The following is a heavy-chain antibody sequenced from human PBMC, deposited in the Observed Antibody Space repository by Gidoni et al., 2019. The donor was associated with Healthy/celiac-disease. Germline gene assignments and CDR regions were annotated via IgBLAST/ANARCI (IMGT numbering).Heavy chain of an antibody. Sequence: EVQLLESGGGLVQPGGSLRLSRAASGFTFRSYAMSWVRQAPGKGLEWVSAISGSGGITYYSDSVKGRFTISRYNSKNTLYLQMNSLRSEDTAVYYCAKVRYSSSWYIDAFDIWGQGTMVTVSS. D-gene: IGHD6-13*01. CDR2: ISGSGGIT. CDR3: AKVRYSSSWYIDAFDI. J-gene: IGHJ3*02. V-gene: IGHV3-23*01. CDR1: GFTFRSYA.